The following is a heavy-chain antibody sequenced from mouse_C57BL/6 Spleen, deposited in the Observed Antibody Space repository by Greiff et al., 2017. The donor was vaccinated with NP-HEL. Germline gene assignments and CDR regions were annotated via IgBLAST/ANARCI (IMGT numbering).Heavy chain of an antibody. CDR3: VRNYDYDVYFDY. CDR1: GFSFNTYA. D-gene: IGHD2-4*01. CDR2: IRSKSNNYAT. J-gene: IGHJ2*01. Sequence: DVMLVESGGGLVQPKGSLKLSCAASGFSFNTYAMNWVRQAPGKGLEWVARIRSKSNNYATYYADSVKDRFTISRDDSESMLYLQMNNLKTEDTAMYYCVRNYDYDVYFDYWGQGTTLTVSS. V-gene: IGHV10-1*01.